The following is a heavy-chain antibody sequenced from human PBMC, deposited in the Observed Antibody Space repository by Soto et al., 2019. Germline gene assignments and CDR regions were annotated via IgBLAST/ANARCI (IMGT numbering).Heavy chain of an antibody. V-gene: IGHV4-34*01. CDR3: ARDKITGLFES. D-gene: IGHD2-8*02. CDR2: RNHSGST. Sequence: QVQLQQWGAGLLKPSETLSLTCAVYGGSFSGYYWTWIRQHPGTGLEWIGERNHSGSTNYNPSLKSRVTISVDTSKNQISLKLTSVTAADTAVYYCARDKITGLFESWGKGTLVTVSS. J-gene: IGHJ4*02. CDR1: GGSFSGYY.